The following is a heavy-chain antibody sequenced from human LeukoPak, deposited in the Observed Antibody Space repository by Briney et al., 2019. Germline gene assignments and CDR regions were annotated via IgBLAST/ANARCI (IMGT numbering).Heavy chain of an antibody. CDR2: IGGTGSDI. Sequence: GGSLRLSCVVTGLTFSSYEMNWVRQAPGKGLEWISYIGGTGSDIYYADAVKGRFTISRDNARNSLYLQMNSLRAEDTAVYYCASPRSSGYRHWGQGTLVTVSS. V-gene: IGHV3-48*03. CDR1: GLTFSSYE. D-gene: IGHD3-22*01. CDR3: ASPRSSGYRH. J-gene: IGHJ4*02.